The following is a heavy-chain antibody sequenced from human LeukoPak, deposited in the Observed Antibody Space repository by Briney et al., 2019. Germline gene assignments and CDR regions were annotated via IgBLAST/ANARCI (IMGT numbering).Heavy chain of an antibody. CDR3: ARDLRGAFDY. D-gene: IGHD3-16*01. CDR1: GYNFTSYY. V-gene: IGHV1-46*01. CDR2: INPSGGST. Sequence: ASVKVSCKASGYNFTSYYMHWVRQAPGQGLEWMGIINPSGGSTSYAQKFQGRVTMTRDTSTNTVYMELSSLRSEDTAVYYCARDLRGAFDYWGQGTLVTVSS. J-gene: IGHJ4*02.